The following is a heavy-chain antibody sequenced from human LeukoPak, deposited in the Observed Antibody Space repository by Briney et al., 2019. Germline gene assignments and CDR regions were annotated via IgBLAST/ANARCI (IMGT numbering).Heavy chain of an antibody. CDR1: GFTFSSYG. V-gene: IGHV3-30*03. CDR3: AREGPRGNSQFDY. D-gene: IGHD2/OR15-2a*01. J-gene: IGHJ4*02. CDR2: ISYDGTNK. Sequence: GGSLRLSCAASGFTFSSYGMHWVRQAPGKGLEWVAVISYDGTNKYYADSVKGRFTISRDNSKNTLYLQMNSLRAEDTAVYYCAREGPRGNSQFDYWGQGTLVTVSS.